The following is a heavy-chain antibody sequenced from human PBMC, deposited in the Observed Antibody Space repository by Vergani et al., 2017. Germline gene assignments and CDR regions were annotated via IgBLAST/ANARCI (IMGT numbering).Heavy chain of an antibody. CDR2: IYHSGST. J-gene: IGHJ4*02. Sequence: QVQLQESGPGLVKPSETLSITCAVSGYSISSGYYWGWIRQPPGKGLEWIGSIYHSGSTYYNPSLKSRVTISVDTSKNQFSLKLSSVTAADTAVYYCAGQQLVVYYFDYWGQGTLVTVSS. CDR1: GYSISSGYY. D-gene: IGHD6-13*01. V-gene: IGHV4-38-2*01. CDR3: AGQQLVVYYFDY.